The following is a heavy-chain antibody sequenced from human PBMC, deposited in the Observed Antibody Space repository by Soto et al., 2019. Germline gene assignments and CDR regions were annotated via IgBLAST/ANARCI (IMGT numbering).Heavy chain of an antibody. D-gene: IGHD2-2*01. CDR3: ARHASETYALYYCYGLDV. J-gene: IGHJ6*02. CDR2: ITSDGTTI. Sequence: EVQLVESGGGLVQPGGSLRLSCVGSGFTFSNYEMNWVRQAPGKGLEWLSYITSDGTTIFYADSVKGRFTISRDNAKNSLFLHLNSLTADDTAIYYCARHASETYALYYCYGLDVWGQGTTVTVSS. CDR1: GFTFSNYE. V-gene: IGHV3-48*03.